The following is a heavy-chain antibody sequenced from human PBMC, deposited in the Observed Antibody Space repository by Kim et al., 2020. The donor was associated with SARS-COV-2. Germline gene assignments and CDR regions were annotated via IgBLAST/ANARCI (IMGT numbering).Heavy chain of an antibody. CDR2: IYYSGST. CDR1: GGSISSYY. Sequence: SETLSLTCTVSGGSISSYYWSWIRQPPGKGLEWIGYIYYSGSTNYNPSLKSRVTISVDTSKNQFSLKLSSVTAADTVVYYCARGFDYLGQGTLVTVSS. J-gene: IGHJ4*02. V-gene: IGHV4-59*08. CDR3: ARGFDY.